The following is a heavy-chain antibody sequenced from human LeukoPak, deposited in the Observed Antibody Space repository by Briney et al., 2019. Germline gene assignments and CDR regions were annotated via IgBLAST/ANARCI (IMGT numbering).Heavy chain of an antibody. CDR1: GGSISSSY. Sequence: SETLSLTCTVSGGSISSSYWSWIRQPAGKGLEWIGRISSSGSTKYNPSLKSRVSMSVDTSKNQFSLKLSSVTAADTAVYYCARAGESRKTMVRGVYYDYYGMDVWGQGTTVIVSS. V-gene: IGHV4-4*07. D-gene: IGHD3-10*01. J-gene: IGHJ6*02. CDR2: ISSSGST. CDR3: ARAGESRKTMVRGVYYDYYGMDV.